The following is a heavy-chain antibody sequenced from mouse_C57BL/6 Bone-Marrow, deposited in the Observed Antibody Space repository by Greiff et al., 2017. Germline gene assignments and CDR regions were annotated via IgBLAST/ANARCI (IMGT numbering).Heavy chain of an antibody. CDR3: ARSGDYGGRFAY. D-gene: IGHD2-4*01. J-gene: IGHJ3*01. CDR2: INPCNGCT. V-gene: IGHV1-54*01. CDR1: GYTFTSYF. Sequence: QVQLQQSGAELVRPGTSVKVSCKASGYTFTSYFIQWVKQRPGQGLEWIGVINPCNGCTNYKQKFKGKATLTAVKSSSTAYMQLSSLTSEDSAVYFCARSGDYGGRFAYWGQGTMVTVSA.